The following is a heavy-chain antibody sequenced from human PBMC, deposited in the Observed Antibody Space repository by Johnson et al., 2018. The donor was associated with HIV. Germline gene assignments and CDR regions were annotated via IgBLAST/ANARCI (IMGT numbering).Heavy chain of an antibody. CDR1: GFSFNNYA. D-gene: IGHD3-22*01. J-gene: IGHJ3*02. Sequence: QMQLVESGGGVVQPGRSLRLSCGASGFSFNNYAMHWVRQAPGKGLEWVAFIRYDGRNKYYADSVTGRFTISRDNSKNTLYLQMGSLRAEDMAVYYCASPILFDSSGATDAFDIWGQGTMVTVSS. CDR3: ASPILFDSSGATDAFDI. V-gene: IGHV3-30*14. CDR2: IRYDGRNK.